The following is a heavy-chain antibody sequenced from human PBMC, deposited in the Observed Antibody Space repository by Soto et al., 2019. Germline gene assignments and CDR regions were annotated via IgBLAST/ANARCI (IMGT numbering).Heavy chain of an antibody. D-gene: IGHD1-26*01. Sequence: GGSLRLSCAASGFTFSSYSMNWVRQAPGKGLEWVSSISSSSSYIYYADSVKGRFTISRDNAKNSLYLQMNSLRAEDTAVYYCARDHRRATRLNWFDPWGQGTLVTVSS. V-gene: IGHV3-21*01. CDR3: ARDHRRATRLNWFDP. CDR2: ISSSSSYI. J-gene: IGHJ5*02. CDR1: GFTFSSYS.